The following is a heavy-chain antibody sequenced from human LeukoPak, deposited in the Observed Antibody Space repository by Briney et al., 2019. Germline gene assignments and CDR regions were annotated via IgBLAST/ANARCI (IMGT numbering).Heavy chain of an antibody. J-gene: IGHJ4*02. CDR2: IHYSGST. CDR1: GGSISNDY. V-gene: IGHV4-59*08. D-gene: IGHD2-21*02. Sequence: SETLSLTCTVSGGSISNDYWSWIRQPPGKGLEWIGFIHYSGSTKYNPSLESRVAISVDTSKNQFSLNLNSVTAADTAIYYCARHLKGKMTRFDNWGQGTLVTVS. CDR3: ARHLKGKMTRFDN.